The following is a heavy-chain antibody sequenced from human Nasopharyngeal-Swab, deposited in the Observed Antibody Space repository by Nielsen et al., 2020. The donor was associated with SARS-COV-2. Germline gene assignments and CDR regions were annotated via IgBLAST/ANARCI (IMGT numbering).Heavy chain of an antibody. CDR3: ARDGLDYDFWSAYFMDV. D-gene: IGHD3-3*01. V-gene: IGHV3-21*01. Sequence: GGSLRLSCAASGFTFNNYNFNWVRQATGKGLEWVSSISSSSSYTYYADSVKGRFTISRDNAKNSLYLQMNSLRAEDTAVYYFARDGLDYDFWSAYFMDVWGQGTTVTVSS. J-gene: IGHJ6*02. CDR1: GFTFNNYN. CDR2: ISSSSSYT.